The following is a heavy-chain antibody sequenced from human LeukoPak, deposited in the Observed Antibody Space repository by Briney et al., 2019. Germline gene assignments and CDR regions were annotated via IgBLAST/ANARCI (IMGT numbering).Heavy chain of an antibody. CDR2: ISGSGGST. V-gene: IGHV3-23*01. J-gene: IGHJ5*02. CDR3: ARSRGFDP. Sequence: PGGSLRLSCAASGLTFGNYVVSWVRQAPGKGLEWVSAISGSGGSTYYADSVKGRFTISRDNSKNTVYLQMNSLRAEDTAVYYCARSRGFDPWGQGTLDTVSS. D-gene: IGHD2-2*01. CDR1: GLTFGNYV.